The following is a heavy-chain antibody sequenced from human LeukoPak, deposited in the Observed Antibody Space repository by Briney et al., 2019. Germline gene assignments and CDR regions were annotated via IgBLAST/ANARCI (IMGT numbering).Heavy chain of an antibody. D-gene: IGHD4-23*01. CDR3: AREVPHDRTYYGGNPSY. Sequence: EPSETLSLTCTVSGGSISSGGYYWSWIRQPPGKGLEWIGEINHSGSTNYNPSLKSRVTISVDTSKNQFSLRLSSVTAADTAVYYCAREVPHDRTYYGGNPSYWGQGTLVTVSS. CDR2: INHSGST. J-gene: IGHJ4*02. V-gene: IGHV4-39*07. CDR1: GGSISSGGYY.